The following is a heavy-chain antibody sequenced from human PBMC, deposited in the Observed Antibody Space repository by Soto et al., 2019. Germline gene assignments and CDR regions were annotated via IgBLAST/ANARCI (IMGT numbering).Heavy chain of an antibody. D-gene: IGHD2-2*01. CDR3: ARGSRKEYCSSTSCPAGLNWFDP. J-gene: IGHJ5*02. Sequence: ASLKVSCKASGYTFTSYYMHWVRQAPGQGHEWMGIINPSGGSTSYAQKFQGRVTMTRDTSTSTVYMELSSLRSEDTAVYYCARGSRKEYCSSTSCPAGLNWFDPWGQGXLVTVYS. CDR1: GYTFTSYY. V-gene: IGHV1-46*01. CDR2: INPSGGST.